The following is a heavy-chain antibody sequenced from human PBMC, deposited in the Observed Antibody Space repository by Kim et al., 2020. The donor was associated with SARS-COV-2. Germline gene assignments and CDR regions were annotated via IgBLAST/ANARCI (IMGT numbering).Heavy chain of an antibody. D-gene: IGHD3-10*01. CDR1: GGSINNYY. V-gene: IGHV4-59*01. Sequence: SETLSLTCTVSGGSINNYYWSWIRQPPGKTLEWIGYIYHSGSTNYNPSLRSRVTMSVDTPKNQFSLKLNSVTAADTAVYYCARRAGGYSGSDYCDNWGQGTLVTVSS. CDR3: ARRAGGYSGSDYCDN. J-gene: IGHJ4*02. CDR2: IYHSGST.